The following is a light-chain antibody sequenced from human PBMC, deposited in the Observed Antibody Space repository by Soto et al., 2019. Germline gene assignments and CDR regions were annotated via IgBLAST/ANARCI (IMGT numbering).Light chain of an antibody. V-gene: IGKV3-11*01. CDR3: QQRSNWLT. CDR1: QSVSSY. J-gene: IGKJ4*01. Sequence: EIVLTQSPATLSLSPGERATLSCRASQSVSSYLAWYQQKPGQAPRLLIYDASNRATGIPARFSGSGSGTDFTLTISSREPEDFAVYYFQQRSNWLTFGGGTKVEIK. CDR2: DAS.